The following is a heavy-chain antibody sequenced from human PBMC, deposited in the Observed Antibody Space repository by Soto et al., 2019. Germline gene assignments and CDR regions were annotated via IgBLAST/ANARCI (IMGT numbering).Heavy chain of an antibody. CDR3: AREEGSAAIGYFQH. CDR2: ISAYNGNT. J-gene: IGHJ1*01. Sequence: QVQLVQSGAEVKKPGASVKVSCKASGYTFTSYGISWVRQAPGQRLEWMGWISAYNGNTNYAQKLQGRVTMTTDTSTSTGYMELKSLRSVDTAVYYCAREEGSAAIGYFQHWGQGTLVTVSS. D-gene: IGHD2-2*01. V-gene: IGHV1-18*01. CDR1: GYTFTSYG.